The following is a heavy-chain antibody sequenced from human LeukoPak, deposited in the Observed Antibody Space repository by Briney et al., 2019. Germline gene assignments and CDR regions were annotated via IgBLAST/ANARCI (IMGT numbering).Heavy chain of an antibody. Sequence: PGGSLRLSCAASGFTFSSYAMSWVRQAPGKGLEWVSAISGSGGSTYYADSVKGRFTISSDNSKNTLYLQMNSLRAEDTAVYYCAKDLRGWEWLGSSEYFQHWGQGTLVTVSS. V-gene: IGHV3-23*01. CDR2: ISGSGGST. CDR3: AKDLRGWEWLGSSEYFQH. J-gene: IGHJ1*01. D-gene: IGHD6-19*01. CDR1: GFTFSSYA.